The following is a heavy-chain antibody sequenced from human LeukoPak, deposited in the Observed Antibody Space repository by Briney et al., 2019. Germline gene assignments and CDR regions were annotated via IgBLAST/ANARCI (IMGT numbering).Heavy chain of an antibody. CDR2: ISWNSGSI. J-gene: IGHJ4*02. D-gene: IGHD3-3*01. CDR1: GFTFDDYA. V-gene: IGHV3-9*01. Sequence: SGGSLRLSCAASGFTFDDYAMHWVRQAPGKGLKWASGISWNSGSIGYADSVKGRFTISRDNAKNSLYLQMNSLRAEDTALYYCAKDVQVFFSGALPHWGQGTLVTVSS. CDR3: AKDVQVFFSGALPH.